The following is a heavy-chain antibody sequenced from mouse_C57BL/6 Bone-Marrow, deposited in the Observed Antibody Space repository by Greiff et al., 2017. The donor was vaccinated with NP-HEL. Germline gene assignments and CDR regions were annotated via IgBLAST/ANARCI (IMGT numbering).Heavy chain of an antibody. CDR1: GYAFSSSW. V-gene: IGHV1-82*01. CDR2: IYPGDGDT. J-gene: IGHJ2*01. Sequence: QVQLQQSGPELVKPGASVKISCKASGYAFSSSWMNWVKQRPGKGLEWIGRIYPGDGDTNYNGKLKGKATLTADKSSSTAYMQLSSLTSEDSAVYFCARCGFDYWGQGTTLTVSS. CDR3: ARCGFDY.